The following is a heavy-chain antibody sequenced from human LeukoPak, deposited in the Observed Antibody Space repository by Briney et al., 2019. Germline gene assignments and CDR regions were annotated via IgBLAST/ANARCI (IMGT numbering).Heavy chain of an antibody. J-gene: IGHJ6*02. CDR1: GDSISSGDYF. CDR3: ATGPYGMDV. Sequence: PSQTLSLTCTVSGDSISSGDYFWSWIRQPPGKGLEWIGFIYYNGTTYYHPSLKSRITISLDTSKNHFSLKLRSVTAADTAVYYCATGPYGMDVWGQGTTVTVSS. D-gene: IGHD1-1*01. CDR2: IYYNGTT. V-gene: IGHV4-30-4*01.